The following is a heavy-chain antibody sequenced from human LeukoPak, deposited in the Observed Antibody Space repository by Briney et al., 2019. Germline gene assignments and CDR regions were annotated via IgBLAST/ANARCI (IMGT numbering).Heavy chain of an antibody. Sequence: SVKVSCKASGGTFSSYAISWVRQAPGQGLEWMGGIIPIFGTANYGQKFQGRVTITADESTSTAYMELSSLRSEDTAVYYCARAAAAGDETLDYWGQGTLVTVSS. CDR1: GGTFSSYA. CDR2: IIPIFGTA. J-gene: IGHJ4*02. CDR3: ARAAAAGDETLDY. V-gene: IGHV1-69*13. D-gene: IGHD6-13*01.